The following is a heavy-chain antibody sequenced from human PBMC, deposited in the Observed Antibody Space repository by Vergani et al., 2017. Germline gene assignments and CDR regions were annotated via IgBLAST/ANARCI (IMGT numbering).Heavy chain of an antibody. CDR3: ARDGGYGSGSYYRY. Sequence: QVQLQESGPGLVKPSETLSLTCTVSGGSISSYYWGWIRQPPGKGLEWIGSVYHSGSTYYNPFLKSRVTISVDTSKNQCSLKLSSVTAADTAVYYCARDGGYGSGSYYRYWGQGTLVTVSS. CDR2: VYHSGST. V-gene: IGHV4-38-2*02. CDR1: GGSISSYY. D-gene: IGHD3-10*01. J-gene: IGHJ4*02.